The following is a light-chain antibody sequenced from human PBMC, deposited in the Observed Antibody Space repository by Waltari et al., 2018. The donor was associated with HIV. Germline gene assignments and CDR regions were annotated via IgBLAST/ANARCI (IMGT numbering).Light chain of an antibody. Sequence: SYVLTQPPSVSVAPGQTARITCGGNNIGSKSVHWYQQKPGQAPVLVVYDDTDRPSGIPERVSGSNSGNTATLTISRVEAGDEADYYCQVWDTSVDPWVFGGGTKLTVL. CDR2: DDT. J-gene: IGLJ3*02. CDR1: NIGSKS. V-gene: IGLV3-21*02. CDR3: QVWDTSVDPWV.